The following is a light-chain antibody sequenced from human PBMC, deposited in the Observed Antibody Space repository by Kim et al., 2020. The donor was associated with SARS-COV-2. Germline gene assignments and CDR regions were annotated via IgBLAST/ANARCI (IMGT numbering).Light chain of an antibody. J-gene: IGKJ4*01. Sequence: ASGGNSAPLTCRASQGISNNFAWFQQKPGKGPKRLIYAASSMQSGVPSRFSGSGSGTEFTLTISSLQPEDFATYYCLQHDGYPLTFGGGTKVDIK. CDR3: LQHDGYPLT. CDR1: QGISNN. CDR2: AAS. V-gene: IGKV1-17*03.